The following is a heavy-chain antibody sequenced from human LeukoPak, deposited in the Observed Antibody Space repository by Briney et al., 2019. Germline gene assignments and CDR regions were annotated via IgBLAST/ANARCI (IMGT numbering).Heavy chain of an antibody. Sequence: PSETLSLTCAVSGDSITSSNWWSWVRQPPEKGLEWIGEIYHSGNTNYNPPLKSRVTISLDKSKNQFSLKLSSVTAADTAVYYCARGGRDYSNYAWRYYYYMDVWGKGTTVTVSS. CDR2: IYHSGNT. D-gene: IGHD4-11*01. V-gene: IGHV4-4*02. J-gene: IGHJ6*03. CDR1: GDSITSSNW. CDR3: ARGGRDYSNYAWRYYYYMDV.